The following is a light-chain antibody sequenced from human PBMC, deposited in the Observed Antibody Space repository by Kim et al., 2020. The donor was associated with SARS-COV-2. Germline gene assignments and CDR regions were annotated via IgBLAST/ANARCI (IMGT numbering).Light chain of an antibody. Sequence: QSALTQPASVSGSPGQSITISCTGASSDVVSWYQHHPGEAPKLIIFEVNKRPSQISNRFSGSKSGNTASLTIAGLRAEDEANYYCCSYEGTVVFGGGTQLTVL. CDR2: EVN. V-gene: IGLV2-23*02. J-gene: IGLJ2*01. CDR3: CSYEGTVV. CDR1: SSDVV.